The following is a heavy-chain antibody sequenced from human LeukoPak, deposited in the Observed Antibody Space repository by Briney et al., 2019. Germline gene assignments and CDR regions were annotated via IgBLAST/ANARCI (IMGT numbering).Heavy chain of an antibody. J-gene: IGHJ6*03. CDR3: ARGGLSYYYMDV. CDR2: IYTSGST. V-gene: IGHV4-61*02. CDR1: GGSISSGSYY. Sequence: SSETLSLTCTVSGGSISSGSYYWSWIRQPAGKGLEWIGRIYTSGSTNYNPSLKSRVTISVDTSKNQFSLKLSSVTAADTAVYYCARGGLSYYYMDVWGKGTTVTVSS.